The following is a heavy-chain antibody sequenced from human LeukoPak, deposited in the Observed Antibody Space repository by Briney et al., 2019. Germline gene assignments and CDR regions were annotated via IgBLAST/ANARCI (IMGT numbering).Heavy chain of an antibody. Sequence: PGGSLRLSCAASGFTFSSYAMSWVRQAPGKGLEWVSATSGSGGSTYYAGSVKGRFTISRDNSKNTLYLQMNSLRAEDTAVYYCAKDRKQQLTFDYWGQGTLVTVSS. J-gene: IGHJ4*02. CDR3: AKDRKQQLTFDY. CDR1: GFTFSSYA. D-gene: IGHD6-13*01. V-gene: IGHV3-23*01. CDR2: TSGSGGST.